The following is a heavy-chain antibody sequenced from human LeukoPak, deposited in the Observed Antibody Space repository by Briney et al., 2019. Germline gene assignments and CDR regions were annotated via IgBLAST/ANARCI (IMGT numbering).Heavy chain of an antibody. Sequence: GGSLRLSCAASGFTFSSYAMSWVRQAPGKGLEWVSAISGSGGSTYYADSVKGRFTISRDNSKNTLYLQMNSLRAEDTAVYYCALSLSGYNLGGGSDYWGQGTLVTVSS. J-gene: IGHJ4*02. D-gene: IGHD1-14*01. V-gene: IGHV3-23*01. CDR1: GFTFSSYA. CDR3: ALSLSGYNLGGGSDY. CDR2: ISGSGGST.